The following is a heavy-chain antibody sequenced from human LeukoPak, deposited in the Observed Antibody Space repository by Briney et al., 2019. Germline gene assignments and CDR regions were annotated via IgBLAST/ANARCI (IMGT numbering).Heavy chain of an antibody. Sequence: SVKVSCKASGGTFSSYAISWVRQAPGQGLEWMGRIIPIFGTANYAQKFQGRVTITTDGSTSTAYMELSSLRSEDTAVYYCARDSYNWNDVAFDIWGQGTMVTVSS. CDR1: GGTFSSYA. J-gene: IGHJ3*02. CDR2: IIPIFGTA. D-gene: IGHD1-20*01. CDR3: ARDSYNWNDVAFDI. V-gene: IGHV1-69*05.